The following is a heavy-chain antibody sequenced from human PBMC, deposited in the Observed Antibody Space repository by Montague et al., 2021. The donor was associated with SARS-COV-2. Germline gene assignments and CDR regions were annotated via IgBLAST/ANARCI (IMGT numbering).Heavy chain of an antibody. D-gene: IGHD3-9*01. CDR1: GGSIRSCYYY. V-gene: IGHV4-39*01. CDR2: NYYSAST. Sequence: SETLSLTCTVSGGSIRSCYYYWSWLRQPPGQGLVWFGSNYYSASTXHYLYLKSRVTISVDTSKNQFSLKLSSVTAADTAVYYCARHRITIFLGRMFDYWGQGTLVTVSS. J-gene: IGHJ4*02. CDR3: ARHRITIFLGRMFDY.